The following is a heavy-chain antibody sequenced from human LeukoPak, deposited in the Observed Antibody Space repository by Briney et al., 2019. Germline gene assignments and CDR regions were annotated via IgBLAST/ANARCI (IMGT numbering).Heavy chain of an antibody. J-gene: IGHJ4*02. V-gene: IGHV4-59*01. CDR1: SGSISSFY. CDR3: ARGYGRYFDY. Sequence: SETLSLTCTVSSGSISSFYWTWIRQPPGKGLEWIRYIYYTGTTDYNPSLKSRVTISVDTSKNQFSLKLSSVTAADTAVYYCARGYGRYFDYWGQGTLVTVSS. CDR2: IYYTGTT. D-gene: IGHD5-18*01.